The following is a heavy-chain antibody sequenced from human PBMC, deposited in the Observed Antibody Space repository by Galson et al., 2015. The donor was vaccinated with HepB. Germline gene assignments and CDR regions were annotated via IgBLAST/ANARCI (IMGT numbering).Heavy chain of an antibody. CDR2: IRGSGNPT. D-gene: IGHD2-21*01. V-gene: IGHV3-23*01. Sequence: SLRLSCATSGFTFSSYDMSWVRQAPGKGLEWVSAIRGSGNPTYYADSVKGRFTISRDNSKSTLFLQMSSLRADDTAVYYCAKHNCGGDCYATPDTFDLWGQGTMVTVSS. CDR3: AKHNCGGDCYATPDTFDL. J-gene: IGHJ3*01. CDR1: GFTFSSYD.